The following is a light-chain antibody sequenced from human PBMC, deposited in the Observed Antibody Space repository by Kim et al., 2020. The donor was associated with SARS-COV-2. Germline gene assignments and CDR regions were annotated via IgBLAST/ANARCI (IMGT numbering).Light chain of an antibody. CDR1: QGISSY. CDR3: QQLNSYPP. J-gene: IGKJ2*01. Sequence: DIQLTQSPSFLSASVGDRVTITCRASQGISSYLAWYQQKPGKAPKLLIYAASTLLSGVPSRFSGSGSGTEFTLTISSLQPEDFATYYCQQLNSYPPFGQGTKLEIK. V-gene: IGKV1-9*01. CDR2: AAS.